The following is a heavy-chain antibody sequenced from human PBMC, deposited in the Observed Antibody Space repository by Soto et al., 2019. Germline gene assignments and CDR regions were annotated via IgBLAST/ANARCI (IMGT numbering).Heavy chain of an antibody. CDR1: GGTFSSYA. Sequence: SVKVSCKASGGTFSSYAISWVRQAPGQGLEWMGGIIPIFGTANYAQKFQGRVTITADESTSTAYMELSSLRSEDTAVYYCARRAGQRPTIRGVIINPLEHYYMDVWGKGTTVTVSS. V-gene: IGHV1-69*13. CDR3: ARRAGQRPTIRGVIINPLEHYYMDV. CDR2: IIPIFGTA. D-gene: IGHD3-10*01. J-gene: IGHJ6*03.